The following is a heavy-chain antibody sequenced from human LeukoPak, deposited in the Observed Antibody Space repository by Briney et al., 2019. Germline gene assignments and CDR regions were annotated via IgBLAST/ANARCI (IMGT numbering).Heavy chain of an antibody. J-gene: IGHJ4*02. CDR3: ARWDPTYDIAASGTSNYY. CDR2: INPNSGDT. Sequence: ASVKVSCKASGYTFTGYYMHWVRQAPGQGLEWMGWINPNSGDTNYAQKFQGRVTMTRDTSISTAYMELSRLRSDDTAVYYCARWDPTYDIAASGTSNYYWGQGTLVTVSS. D-gene: IGHD6-13*01. V-gene: IGHV1-2*02. CDR1: GYTFTGYY.